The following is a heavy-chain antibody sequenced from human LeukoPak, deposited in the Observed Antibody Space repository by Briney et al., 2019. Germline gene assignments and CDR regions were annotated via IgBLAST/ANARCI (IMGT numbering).Heavy chain of an antibody. D-gene: IGHD3-22*01. J-gene: IGHJ4*02. Sequence: GSLRLSCAASGFTFSSYSMNWVRQAPGKGLEWVSSISSSSSYIYYADSVKGRFTISRDNAKNSLYLQMNSLRAEDTAVYYCARTSGFGYYDSSGYPYYFDYWGQGTLVTVSS. CDR1: GFTFSSYS. CDR3: ARTSGFGYYDSSGYPYYFDY. V-gene: IGHV3-21*01. CDR2: ISSSSSYI.